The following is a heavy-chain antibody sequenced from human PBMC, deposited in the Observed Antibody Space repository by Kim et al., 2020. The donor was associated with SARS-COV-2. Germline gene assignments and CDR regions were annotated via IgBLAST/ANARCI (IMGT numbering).Heavy chain of an antibody. V-gene: IGHV3-53*01. CDR3: ARDDSHDYGDYPRYYGMDV. D-gene: IGHD4-17*01. J-gene: IGHJ6*02. CDR2: IYSGGST. CDR1: GFTVSSNY. Sequence: GGSLRLSCAASGFTVSSNYMSWVRQAPGKGLEFVSVIYSGGSTYYADSVKGRFTISRDNSKNTLYLQMNSLRAEDTAVYYCARDDSHDYGDYPRYYGMDVWGQGTTVTVSS.